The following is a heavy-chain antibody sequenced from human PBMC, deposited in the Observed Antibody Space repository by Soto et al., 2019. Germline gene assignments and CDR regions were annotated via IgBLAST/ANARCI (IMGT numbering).Heavy chain of an antibody. Sequence: RASVKVSCKASGYTFTSYGISWVRQAPGQGLEWMGWISAYNGNTNYAQKLQGRVTMTTDTSTSTAYMELRSLRSDDTAVYYCARLTVLRFLEWLVSDYYYYGMDVWGQGTTVTVSS. CDR2: ISAYNGNT. J-gene: IGHJ6*02. CDR3: ARLTVLRFLEWLVSDYYYYGMDV. CDR1: GYTFTSYG. V-gene: IGHV1-18*01. D-gene: IGHD3-3*01.